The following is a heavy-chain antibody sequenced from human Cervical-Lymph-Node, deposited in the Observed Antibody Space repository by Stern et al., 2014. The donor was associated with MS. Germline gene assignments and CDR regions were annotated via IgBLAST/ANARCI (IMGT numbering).Heavy chain of an antibody. J-gene: IGHJ3*02. CDR3: ARAGYCSPSTCSDAFDI. CDR1: GYSFISHA. CDR2: INGDNGNT. D-gene: IGHD2-15*01. Sequence: QVQLVQSGAEVKDPRASVKVSCKASGYSFISHAMHWVRQAPGQTFEWMGWINGDNGNTKYSQKLQGRVTITRDKTTSTAYMELSSLTSEDTAVYYCARAGYCSPSTCSDAFDIWGQGTMVTVSS. V-gene: IGHV1-3*01.